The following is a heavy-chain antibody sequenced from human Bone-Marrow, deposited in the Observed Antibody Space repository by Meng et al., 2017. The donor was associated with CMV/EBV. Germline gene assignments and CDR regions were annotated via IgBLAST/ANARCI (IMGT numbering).Heavy chain of an antibody. J-gene: IGHJ6*02. Sequence: SVKVSCKASGGTFSNYAINWVRQAPGQGLEWMGGIIPILGIANYAQKFQGRVTITADKSTSTAYMELSSLRSEDTAVYYCATNPRVVPAAGEYYYGMDVWGQGPTVTVSS. CDR3: ATNPRVVPAAGEYYYGMDV. CDR1: GGTFSNYA. CDR2: IIPILGIA. D-gene: IGHD2-2*01. V-gene: IGHV1-69*10.